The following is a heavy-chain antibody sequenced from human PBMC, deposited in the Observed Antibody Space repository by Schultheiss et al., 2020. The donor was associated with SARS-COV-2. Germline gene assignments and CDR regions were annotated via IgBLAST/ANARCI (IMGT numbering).Heavy chain of an antibody. D-gene: IGHD4-11*01. Sequence: SETLSLTCTVSGGSISSGSYYWSWIRQPPGKGLEWIGSIYYSGSTYYNPSLKSRVTISVDTSKNQFSLKLSSVTAADTAVYYCARELLVTTDYYYGMDVWGQGTTVTVSS. CDR3: ARELLVTTDYYYGMDV. V-gene: IGHV4-39*07. CDR1: GGSISSGSYY. CDR2: IYYSGST. J-gene: IGHJ6*02.